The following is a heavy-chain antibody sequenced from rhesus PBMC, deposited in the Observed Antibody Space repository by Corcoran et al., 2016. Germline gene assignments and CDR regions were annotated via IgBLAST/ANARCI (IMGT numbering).Heavy chain of an antibody. CDR2: INPYNGNT. J-gene: IGHJ4*01. D-gene: IGHD2-27*01. Sequence: QVQLVQSGAEVKKPGSSVKVSCKASGYTFTDYYMHWVRQAPRQGLEWMGWINPYNGNTKNPQKFQGRVSMTRDTSTSTAYMELSSLRSEDTAVYYCATWYDCRGIYCPGFDYWGQGVLVTVSS. V-gene: IGHV1S2*01. CDR3: ATWYDCRGIYCPGFDY. CDR1: GYTFTDYY.